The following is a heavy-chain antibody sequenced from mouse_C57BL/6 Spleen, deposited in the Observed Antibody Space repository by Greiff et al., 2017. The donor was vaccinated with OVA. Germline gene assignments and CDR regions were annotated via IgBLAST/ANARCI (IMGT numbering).Heavy chain of an antibody. V-gene: IGHV1-52*01. CDR3: ARRHYYGSSWYFDV. CDR2: IDPSDSET. J-gene: IGHJ1*03. Sequence: QVQLQQPGAELVRPGSSVKLSCKASGYTFTSYWMHWVKQRPIQGLEWIGNIDPSDSETHYNQKFKDKATLTVDKSSSTAYMQLSSLTSEDSAVYYCARRHYYGSSWYFDVWGTGTTVTVSS. CDR1: GYTFTSYW. D-gene: IGHD1-1*01.